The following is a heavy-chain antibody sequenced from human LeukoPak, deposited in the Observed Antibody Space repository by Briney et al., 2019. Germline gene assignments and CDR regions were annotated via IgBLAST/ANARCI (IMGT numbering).Heavy chain of an antibody. CDR3: ARHSSANHFDY. CDR1: GFTFSDYF. V-gene: IGHV3-11*06. Sequence: GGSLRLSCAASGFTFSDYFMNWIRQAPGKGLEWVSYITSSSSYTNFADSVKGRFTISRDNAKNSLYLQMNSLRAEDTAVYYCARHSSANHFDYWGQGTLVTVSS. CDR2: ITSSSSYT. J-gene: IGHJ4*02. D-gene: IGHD2-21*01.